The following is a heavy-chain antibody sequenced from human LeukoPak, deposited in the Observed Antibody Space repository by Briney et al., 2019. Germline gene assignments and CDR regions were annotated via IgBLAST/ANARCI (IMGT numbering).Heavy chain of an antibody. J-gene: IGHJ6*03. Sequence: SETLSLTCAVYGGSFSGYYWSWIRQPPGKGLEWIGEINHSGSTNYNPSLKSRVTISVDTSKNQFSLKLSSVTAADTAVYYCARGGYYYVDVWGKGTTVTVSS. CDR3: ARGGYYYVDV. V-gene: IGHV4-34*01. CDR1: GGSFSGYY. CDR2: INHSGST.